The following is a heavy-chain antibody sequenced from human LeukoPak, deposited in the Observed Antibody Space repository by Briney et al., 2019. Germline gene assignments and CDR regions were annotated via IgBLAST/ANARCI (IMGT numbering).Heavy chain of an antibody. CDR1: GFTFDDYA. D-gene: IGHD5-18*01. CDR3: AKDMVDTAMDAYYFDY. Sequence: PGGXLRLSCAASGFTFDDYAMHWVRQAPGKGLEWVSLISGDGGSTYYADSVKGRFTISRDNSKNSLYLQMNSLRTEDTALYYCAKDMVDTAMDAYYFDYWGQGTLVTVSS. V-gene: IGHV3-43*02. J-gene: IGHJ4*02. CDR2: ISGDGGST.